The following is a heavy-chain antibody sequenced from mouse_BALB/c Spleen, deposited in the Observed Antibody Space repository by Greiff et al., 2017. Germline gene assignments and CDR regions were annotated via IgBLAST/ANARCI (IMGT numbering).Heavy chain of an antibody. CDR3: ARLYYGHYYAMDY. Sequence: EVKLMESGPGLVKPSQSLSLTCTVTGYSITSDYAWNWIRQFPGNQLEWMGYISYSGSTSYNPSLKSRISITRDTSKNQFFLQLNSVTTEDTATYYCARLYYGHYYAMDYWGQGTSVTVSS. D-gene: IGHD1-1*01. CDR2: ISYSGST. V-gene: IGHV3-2*02. J-gene: IGHJ4*01. CDR1: GYSITSDYA.